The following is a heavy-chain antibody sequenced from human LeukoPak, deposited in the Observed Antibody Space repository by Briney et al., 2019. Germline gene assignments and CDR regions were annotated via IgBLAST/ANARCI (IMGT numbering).Heavy chain of an antibody. CDR3: VKVSLPYCGGGCWSYYFDY. D-gene: IGHD2-21*02. CDR2: IRFDGSDE. Sequence: GGSLRLSCAASAFTFSAFGMHWVRQAPGKGLEWVAFIRFDGSDEYVADSVKGRFTISRDNSKNTLYLQMKSLRVEDTAVYYCVKVSLPYCGGGCWSYYFDYWGQGTLVTVSS. J-gene: IGHJ4*02. CDR1: AFTFSAFG. V-gene: IGHV3-30*02.